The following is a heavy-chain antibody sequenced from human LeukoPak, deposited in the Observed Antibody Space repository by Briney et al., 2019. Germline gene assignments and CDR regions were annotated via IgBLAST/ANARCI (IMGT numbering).Heavy chain of an antibody. Sequence: GGSLRLSCAASGFTFSSYAMSWVRQASGKGLEWVSAISGSGGSTYYADSVKGRFTISRDNSKNTLYLQMDSLRTEDTAVYFCARDKITGSYPYFFDYWGQGTLVTVSS. CDR3: ARDKITGSYPYFFDY. CDR1: GFTFSSYA. D-gene: IGHD1-26*01. CDR2: ISGSGGST. J-gene: IGHJ4*02. V-gene: IGHV3-23*01.